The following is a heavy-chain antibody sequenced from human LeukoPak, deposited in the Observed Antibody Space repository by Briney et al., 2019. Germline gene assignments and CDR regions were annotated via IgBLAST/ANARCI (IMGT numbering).Heavy chain of an antibody. CDR1: GASISGYF. V-gene: IGHV4-59*08. Sequence: SETLSLTCTVSGASISGYFWSCIRQPPGKGLECIGYIYYSGVTNYNPSLKSRVTISLDTSKNQFSLKVSSVTAADTAVYYCARHGPGHIAAAGNFDYWGQGTLVTVSS. J-gene: IGHJ4*02. D-gene: IGHD6-13*01. CDR3: ARHGPGHIAAAGNFDY. CDR2: IYYSGVT.